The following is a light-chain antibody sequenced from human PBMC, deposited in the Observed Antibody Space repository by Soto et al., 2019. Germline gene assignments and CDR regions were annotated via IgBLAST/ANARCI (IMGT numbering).Light chain of an antibody. CDR1: SSDVGSYNR. V-gene: IGLV2-18*02. J-gene: IGLJ3*02. CDR2: EVS. Sequence: QSVLTQPPSVSGSPGQSVTISCTGTSSDVGSYNRVSWYQQPPGTAPKLMIYEVSKRPSGVPDRFSGSKSGNTASLSISGLQAEDEADYYCSSYTSSSTWVFGGGTKLPVL. CDR3: SSYTSSSTWV.